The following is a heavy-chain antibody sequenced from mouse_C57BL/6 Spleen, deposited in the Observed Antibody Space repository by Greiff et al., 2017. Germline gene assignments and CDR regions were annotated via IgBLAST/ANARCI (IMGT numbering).Heavy chain of an antibody. Sequence: VQLQQSGPELVKPGASVKISCKASGYSFTDYNMNWVKQSNGKSLEWIGVINPNYGTTSYNQKFTGKATLTVDKSSSTAYMQLNNLTSEDSAVYYGAACDYEGAMDYWGQGTSVTVSS. CDR3: AACDYEGAMDY. CDR1: GYSFTDYN. J-gene: IGHJ4*01. D-gene: IGHD2-4*01. V-gene: IGHV1-39*01. CDR2: INPNYGTT.